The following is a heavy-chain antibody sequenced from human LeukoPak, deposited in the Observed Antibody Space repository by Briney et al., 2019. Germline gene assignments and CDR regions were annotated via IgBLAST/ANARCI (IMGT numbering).Heavy chain of an antibody. CDR1: GHTFTGYY. Sequence: ASVKVSCKASGHTFTGYYMHWVRQAPGQGLEWMGWNNPNSGATDYAQKFQGRVTMTRDTSIGTAYMELSGLRSDDTAVFYCASWDSSTSFIIPWGQRTLVTVSS. CDR3: ASWDSSTSFIIP. J-gene: IGHJ5*02. V-gene: IGHV1-2*02. D-gene: IGHD2-2*01. CDR2: NNPNSGAT.